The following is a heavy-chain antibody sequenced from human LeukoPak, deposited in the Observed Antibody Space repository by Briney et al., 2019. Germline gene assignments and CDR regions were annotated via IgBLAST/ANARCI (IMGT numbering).Heavy chain of an antibody. D-gene: IGHD1-26*01. J-gene: IGHJ4*02. CDR2: RYYSGAS. Sequence: SETLSLTCAVSTGSISGYYWSWIRQPPGKGLEWIGFRYYSGASNYNPSLRGRVTTSVDRSKSQVSLKMTSVTAADTAAYYCARALSGSPAVFDSWGQGTLVSVSS. V-gene: IGHV4-59*08. CDR1: TGSISGYY. CDR3: ARALSGSPAVFDS.